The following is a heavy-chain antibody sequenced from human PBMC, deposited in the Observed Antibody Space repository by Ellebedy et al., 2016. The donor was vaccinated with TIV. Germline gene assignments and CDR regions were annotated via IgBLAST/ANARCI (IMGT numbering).Heavy chain of an antibody. CDR3: AKDRNNWNDYYYYMDV. J-gene: IGHJ6*03. CDR2: MSYDGTKK. Sequence: GGSLRLSXAASGFTLSSHGIHWVRQAPGKGLEWVAIMSYDGTKKYYGDSVKGRFTLSRDESRHTVYLQMDNLRSEDTAVYYCAKDRNNWNDYYYYMDVWGKGTTVTVSS. CDR1: GFTLSSHG. D-gene: IGHD1-20*01. V-gene: IGHV3-30*18.